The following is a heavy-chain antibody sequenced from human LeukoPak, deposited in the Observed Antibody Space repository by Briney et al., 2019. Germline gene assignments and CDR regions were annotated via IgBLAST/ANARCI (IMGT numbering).Heavy chain of an antibody. J-gene: IGHJ4*02. CDR3: ARVVAVAGSLFFDS. CDR2: IYYSGST. D-gene: IGHD6-19*01. CDR1: GGSISGYY. V-gene: IGHV4-59*01. Sequence: SETLSLTCTVSGGSISGYYWTWIRQPPGKGLEWIGHIYYSGSTNYNPSLNSRVTISVDTSKNQFSLKLSSVTAADTAVYYCARVVAVAGSLFFDSWGQGTLLSVSS.